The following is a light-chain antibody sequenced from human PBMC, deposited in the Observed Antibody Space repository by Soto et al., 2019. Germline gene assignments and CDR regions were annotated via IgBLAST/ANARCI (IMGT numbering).Light chain of an antibody. CDR3: QQYHIYSGT. V-gene: IGKV1-5*03. Sequence: DIQMTQSPSTLSASVGDRVTITCRASQTIDSWLAWYQQRPGKPPNLLIYKASTLASGVPSRFSGSGSGTAFTLTINSLQPDDFAPYYCQQYHIYSGTFGQGTKVEIK. J-gene: IGKJ1*01. CDR2: KAS. CDR1: QTIDSW.